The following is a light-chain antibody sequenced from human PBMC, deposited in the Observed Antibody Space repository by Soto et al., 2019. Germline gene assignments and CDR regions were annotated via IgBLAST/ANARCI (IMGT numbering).Light chain of an antibody. CDR2: DVS. V-gene: IGLV2-11*01. J-gene: IGLJ1*01. CDR3: CSYAGNSYV. CDR1: SCDVGGYNY. Sequence: QSALTQPRSVSGSPGQAVTISCTGTSCDVGGYNYVSWYQQHPDKAPKLMIYDVSKRPSGVPDRFSGSKSGNTASLTISGLQAEDEADYYCCSYAGNSYVFGTGTKVTVL.